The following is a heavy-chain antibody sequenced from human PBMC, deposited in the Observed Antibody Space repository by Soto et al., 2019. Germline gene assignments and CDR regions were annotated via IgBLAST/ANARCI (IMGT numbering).Heavy chain of an antibody. CDR3: ARVPVEMGTIGFYYYYGMDV. J-gene: IGHJ6*02. Sequence: SVKVSCKASGGTFSSYAISWVRQAPGQGLEWMGGIIPIFGTANYAQKFQGRVTITADESTSTAYMELSSLRSEDTAVYYCARVPVEMGTIGFYYYYGMDVWGQGTTVTVSS. CDR2: IIPIFGTA. CDR1: GGTFSSYA. V-gene: IGHV1-69*13.